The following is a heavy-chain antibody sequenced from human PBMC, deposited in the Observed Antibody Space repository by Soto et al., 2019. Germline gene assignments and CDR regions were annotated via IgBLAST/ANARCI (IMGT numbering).Heavy chain of an antibody. CDR3: ARSIAARALRFDY. J-gene: IGHJ4*01. D-gene: IGHD6-6*01. CDR1: GYTFTSYY. Sequence: GSPVEGSCKGSGYTFTSYYMHWVRQAPGQGLEWMGIINPSGGSKNYAQKFQGRVTMTRDTSTSTVYMELSSLRSEDTPAYYCARSIAARALRFDYWG. V-gene: IGHV1-46*01. CDR2: INPSGGSK.